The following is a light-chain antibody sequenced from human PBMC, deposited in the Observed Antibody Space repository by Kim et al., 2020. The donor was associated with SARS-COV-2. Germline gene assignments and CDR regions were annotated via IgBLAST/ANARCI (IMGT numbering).Light chain of an antibody. J-gene: IGLJ2*01. CDR3: NSRDSNDYVV. V-gene: IGLV3-19*01. CDR2: GKD. Sequence: SSELTLDPAVSVALGQTVRITCQGDSLRTYYATWYQQKPGQAPKVVIYGKDNRPSGVPDRFSGSSSGNTAYLTITGTQAGDEADYYCNSRDSNDYVVFGG. CDR1: SLRTYY.